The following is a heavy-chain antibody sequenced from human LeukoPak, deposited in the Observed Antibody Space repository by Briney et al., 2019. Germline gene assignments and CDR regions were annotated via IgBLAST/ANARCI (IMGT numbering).Heavy chain of an antibody. CDR2: IYYTGST. Sequence: SETLSLTCTVSGGSISSYYWAWIRQPPGKGLEWIGSIYYTGSTYYNPSLRSRVTISVDTSKNQFSLKLSSVTAADTALYYCASSLLWFGEGGWFDPWGQGTLVTVSS. V-gene: IGHV4-39*07. J-gene: IGHJ5*02. CDR3: ASSLLWFGEGGWFDP. D-gene: IGHD3-10*01. CDR1: GGSISSYY.